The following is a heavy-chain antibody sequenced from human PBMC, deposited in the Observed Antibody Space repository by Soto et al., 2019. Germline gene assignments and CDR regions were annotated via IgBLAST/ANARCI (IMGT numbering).Heavy chain of an antibody. V-gene: IGHV4-34*01. D-gene: IGHD2-2*02. CDR2: INRDGVT. Sequence: SETLSLTCAVFGGSFSGYYWGWIRQPPGKGLEWIGEINRDGVTNYNPSLKSRLTISVDTSKNQFSLKLNSVTAADTAVYYCARTATQCSRTSCYTVSLDFWGQGTLVTVSS. J-gene: IGHJ4*02. CDR3: ARTATQCSRTSCYTVSLDF. CDR1: GGSFSGYY.